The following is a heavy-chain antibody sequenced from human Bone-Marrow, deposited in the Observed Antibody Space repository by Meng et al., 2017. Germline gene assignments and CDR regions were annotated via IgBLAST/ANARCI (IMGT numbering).Heavy chain of an antibody. CDR2: ISSSSSYI. V-gene: IGHV3-21*01. Sequence: GESLKISCAASGFTFSSYSMNWVRQAPGKGLEWVSSISSSSSYIYYADSVKGRFTISRDNAKNSLYLQMNSLRAEDTAVYYCATGGGRYFDWLLPNDAFDIWGQGKMV. J-gene: IGHJ3*02. D-gene: IGHD3-9*01. CDR3: ATGGGRYFDWLLPNDAFDI. CDR1: GFTFSSYS.